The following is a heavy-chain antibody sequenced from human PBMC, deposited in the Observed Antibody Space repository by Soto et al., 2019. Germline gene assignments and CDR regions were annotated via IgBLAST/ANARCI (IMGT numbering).Heavy chain of an antibody. CDR1: GGTFSSYA. J-gene: IGHJ4*02. D-gene: IGHD6-13*01. V-gene: IGHV1-69*06. CDR3: ARPIYSSSWLGYY. CDR2: IIPIFGTA. Sequence: SLKVSCKASGGTFSSYAISWVRQAPGQGLEWMGGIIPIFGTANYAQKFQGRVTITADKSTSTAYMELSSLRSEDTAVYYCARPIYSSSWLGYYWGQGTLVTVSS.